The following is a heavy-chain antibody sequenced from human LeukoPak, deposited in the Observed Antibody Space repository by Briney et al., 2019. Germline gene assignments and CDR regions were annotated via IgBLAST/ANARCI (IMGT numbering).Heavy chain of an antibody. CDR3: ASQITIFGVVRFDP. V-gene: IGHV1-69*04. D-gene: IGHD3-3*01. Sequence: GASVKVSCKASGGTFSSYAISWVRQAPGQGLEWMGRIIPILGIANYAQKFQGRVTITADKSTSTAYVELSSLRSEDTAVYYCASQITIFGVVRFDPWGQGTLVTVSS. CDR2: IIPILGIA. J-gene: IGHJ5*02. CDR1: GGTFSSYA.